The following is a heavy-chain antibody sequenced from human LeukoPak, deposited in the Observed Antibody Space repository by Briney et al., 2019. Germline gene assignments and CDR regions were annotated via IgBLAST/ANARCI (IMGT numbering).Heavy chain of an antibody. CDR1: GGSVSSGSYY. CDR2: IYYSGST. J-gene: IGHJ3*02. Sequence: PSETLSLTCTVSGGSVSSGSYYWSWIRQPPGKGLEWIGYIYYSGSTNYNPSLKSRVTISVDTSKNQFSLKLSSVTAADTAAYYCARYLAARTAFDIWGQGTMVTVSS. V-gene: IGHV4-61*01. D-gene: IGHD6-6*01. CDR3: ARYLAARTAFDI.